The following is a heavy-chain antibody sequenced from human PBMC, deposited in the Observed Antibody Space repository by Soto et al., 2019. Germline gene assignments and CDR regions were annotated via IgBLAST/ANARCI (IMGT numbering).Heavy chain of an antibody. Sequence: SETLSLTCTVSGGSISSSSYYWGWIRQPPGKGLEWIGSIYYSGSTYYNPSLKSRVTISVDTSKNQFSLKLSSVTAADTAVYYCARRFWSGYSRFDYWGQGTQVTVSS. CDR3: ARRFWSGYSRFDY. J-gene: IGHJ4*02. CDR2: IYYSGST. D-gene: IGHD3-3*01. V-gene: IGHV4-39*01. CDR1: GGSISSSSYY.